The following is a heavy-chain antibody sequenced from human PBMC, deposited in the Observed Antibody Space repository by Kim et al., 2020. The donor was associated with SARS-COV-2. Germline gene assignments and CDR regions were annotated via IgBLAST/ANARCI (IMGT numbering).Heavy chain of an antibody. J-gene: IGHJ4*02. Sequence: NYNPPLRSRVTLSVDTAKNQCSLKLSSATAADTAVYYCARAPSPGGYFDYWGQGTLVTVSS. D-gene: IGHD3-22*01. CDR3: ARAPSPGGYFDY. V-gene: IGHV4-59*01.